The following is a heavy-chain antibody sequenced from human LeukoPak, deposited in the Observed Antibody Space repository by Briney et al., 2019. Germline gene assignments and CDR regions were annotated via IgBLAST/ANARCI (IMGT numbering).Heavy chain of an antibody. Sequence: GGSLRLSCAASGFIFSDYYMSWIRQAPGKGLEWVSFISSRSDIIYYADSVKGRFTISRDNAKNSLYLQMNSLRAEDTAVYYCARVRGYSYGPYSYYYYGMDVWGKGTTVTVSS. D-gene: IGHD5-18*01. V-gene: IGHV3-11*01. CDR2: ISSRSDII. CDR3: ARVRGYSYGPYSYYYYGMDV. J-gene: IGHJ6*04. CDR1: GFIFSDYY.